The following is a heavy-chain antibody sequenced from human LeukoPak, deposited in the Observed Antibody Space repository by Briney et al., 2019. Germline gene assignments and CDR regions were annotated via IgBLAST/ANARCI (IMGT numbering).Heavy chain of an antibody. Sequence: PGRSLRLSCAASGFTFSSYAMHWVRQAPGKGLEWVSSISSSSSYIYYADSVKGRFTISRDNAKNSLYLQMNSLRAEDTAVYYCARDGGPVGATGFDYWGQGTLVTVSS. CDR1: GFTFSSYA. D-gene: IGHD1-26*01. CDR3: ARDGGPVGATGFDY. J-gene: IGHJ4*02. V-gene: IGHV3-21*01. CDR2: ISSSSSYI.